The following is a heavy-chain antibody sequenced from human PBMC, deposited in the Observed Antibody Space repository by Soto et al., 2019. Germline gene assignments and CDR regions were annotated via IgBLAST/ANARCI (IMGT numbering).Heavy chain of an antibody. CDR1: GFTFSFYT. Sequence: PGGSLRLSCAASGFTFSFYTMNWVRQTPGKGLEWLAYISRGASSIYYADSVKGRFTVSRDNANNSLSLQLNSLRREDTAVYYCVREGGDLRGSGVFDYWGQGTLVTVSS. V-gene: IGHV3-48*01. CDR2: ISRGASSI. CDR3: VREGGDLRGSGVFDY. J-gene: IGHJ4*02. D-gene: IGHD6-19*01.